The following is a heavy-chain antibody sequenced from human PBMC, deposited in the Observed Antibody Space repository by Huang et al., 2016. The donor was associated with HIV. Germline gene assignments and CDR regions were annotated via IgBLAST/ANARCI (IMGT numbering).Heavy chain of an antibody. Sequence: QLQLQESGPGLVKPSETLSLTCTVSGGSISSSSHYWGWIRQSPGKGREWIGSIFHSGSTNYNPSLKSRVTISVDTSKSQFSLKLSSVTAADTAVYYCARSNGWYTGWFDPWGQGSLVTVSS. CDR1: GGSISSSSHY. V-gene: IGHV4-39*01. CDR2: IFHSGST. CDR3: ARSNGWYTGWFDP. D-gene: IGHD6-19*01. J-gene: IGHJ5*02.